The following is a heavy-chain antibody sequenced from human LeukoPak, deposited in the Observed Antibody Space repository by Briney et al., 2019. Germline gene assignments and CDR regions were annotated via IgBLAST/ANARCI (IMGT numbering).Heavy chain of an antibody. J-gene: IGHJ5*02. CDR1: GFTFSSYS. V-gene: IGHV3-21*01. CDR2: ISSSSSYI. CDR3: ARVKSPHWFDP. Sequence: GGSLRLSCAASGFTFSSYSMKWVRQAPGKGLEWVSSISSSSSYIYYADSVKGRFTISRDNAKNSLYLQMNSLRAEDTAVYYCARVKSPHWFDPWGQGTLVTVSS.